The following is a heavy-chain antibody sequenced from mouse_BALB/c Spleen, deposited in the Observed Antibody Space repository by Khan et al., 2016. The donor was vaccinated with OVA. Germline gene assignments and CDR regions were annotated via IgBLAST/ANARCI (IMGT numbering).Heavy chain of an antibody. CDR2: IYPGDGDT. D-gene: IGHD1-2*01. V-gene: IGHV1-80*01. CDR1: GYAFSSYW. J-gene: IGHJ1*01. Sequence: VQLQESGAELVRPGSSVKISCKASGYAFSSYWLNWVKQRPGQGLEWIGQIYPGDGDTDDNGKFEGKATLTADKSSSTAYMQLSSLTSEDSAVYFCARAYGYGYFDVWGAGTTVTVSS. CDR3: ARAYGYGYFDV.